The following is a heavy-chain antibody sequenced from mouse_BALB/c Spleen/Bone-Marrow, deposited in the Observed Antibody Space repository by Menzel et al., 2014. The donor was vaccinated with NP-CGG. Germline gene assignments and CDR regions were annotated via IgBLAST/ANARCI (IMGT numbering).Heavy chain of an antibody. J-gene: IGHJ4*01. CDR1: GYTFTSYY. Sequence: QVQLQQSGAELVKPGASVKLSCKASGYTFTSYYMYWVKQRPGQGLEWFGDINPSNGGTNFNEKFKNKAALTVDKSSSTAYMLLSSMPSEDSAVYYCSRGRRDALDYWGQGTSVTVSS. CDR3: SRGRRDALDY. CDR2: INPSNGGT. V-gene: IGHV1-53*01.